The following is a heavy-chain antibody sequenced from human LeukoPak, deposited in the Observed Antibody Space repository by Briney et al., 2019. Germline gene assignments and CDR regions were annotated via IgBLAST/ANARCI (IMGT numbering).Heavy chain of an antibody. J-gene: IGHJ4*02. V-gene: IGHV4-30-4*01. D-gene: IGHD2-2*01. Sequence: SQTLSLTCTVSGGSISSGDCYWSWIRQPPGKGLEWIGYIYYSGSTYYNPSLKSRVTISVDTSKNPFSLKLSSVTAADTAVYYCARKGRDQLLHGFDYWGQGTLVTVSS. CDR1: GGSISSGDCY. CDR2: IYYSGST. CDR3: ARKGRDQLLHGFDY.